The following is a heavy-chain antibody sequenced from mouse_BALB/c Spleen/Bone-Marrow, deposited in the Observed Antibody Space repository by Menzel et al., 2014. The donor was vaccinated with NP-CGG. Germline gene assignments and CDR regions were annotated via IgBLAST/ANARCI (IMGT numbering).Heavy chain of an antibody. D-gene: IGHD2-4*01. CDR1: GFNIKDTY. CDR2: IVPANGNT. CDR3: ASYDYGYYFDY. J-gene: IGHJ2*01. V-gene: IGHV14-3*02. Sequence: EVQLQQSGAELVPPGASVNFSSTTSGFNIKDTYMHWVKLRPEPCLAWIGRIVPANGNTKYAPKFQGKATITADTSSNTAYLQLSSLTSEDTAVYFCASYDYGYYFDYWGLGTTLTVSS.